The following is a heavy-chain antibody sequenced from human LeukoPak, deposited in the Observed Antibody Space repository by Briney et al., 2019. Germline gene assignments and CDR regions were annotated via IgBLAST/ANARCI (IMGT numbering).Heavy chain of an antibody. CDR3: ARLYCSSTSCLLDY. Sequence: GGSLRLSCAASGFTFSSYGMHWVRQAPGKGLEWVAFIRYDGSNKYYADSVKGRFTISRDNSKNTLYLQMGSLRAEDMAVYYCARLYCSSTSCLLDYWGQGTLVTVSS. V-gene: IGHV3-30*02. CDR1: GFTFSSYG. J-gene: IGHJ4*02. D-gene: IGHD2-2*01. CDR2: IRYDGSNK.